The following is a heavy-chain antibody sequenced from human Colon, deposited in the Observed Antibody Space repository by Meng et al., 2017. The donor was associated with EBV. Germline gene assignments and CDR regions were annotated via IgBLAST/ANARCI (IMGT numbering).Heavy chain of an antibody. CDR3: ARDGGVTHIP. Sequence: QVLRQGPGAGLVKPSGTLSLTCAVSGTSISTSNWGSWIRQSPGEGLEWIGAIYHNGQTNYNPSLKSRVSMSVDESKNEFSLNLKSVTAADTAVYYCARDGGVTHIPWGQGVLVTVSS. CDR2: IYHNGQT. J-gene: IGHJ5*02. V-gene: IGHV4-4*02. CDR1: GTSISTSNW. D-gene: IGHD2-8*02.